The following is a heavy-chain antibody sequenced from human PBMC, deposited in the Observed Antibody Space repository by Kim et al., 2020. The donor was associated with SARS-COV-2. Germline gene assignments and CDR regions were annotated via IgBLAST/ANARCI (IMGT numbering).Heavy chain of an antibody. D-gene: IGHD2-15*01. V-gene: IGHV3-74*01. CDR1: GFTFSSYW. CDR3: AREAGWPHDAFDI. J-gene: IGHJ3*02. Sequence: GGSLRLSCAASGFTFSSYWMHWVRQAPGKGLVWVSRINSDGSSTSYADSVKGRFTISRDNAKNTLYLQMNSLRAEDTAVYYCAREAGWPHDAFDIWGQGTMVTVSS. CDR2: INSDGSST.